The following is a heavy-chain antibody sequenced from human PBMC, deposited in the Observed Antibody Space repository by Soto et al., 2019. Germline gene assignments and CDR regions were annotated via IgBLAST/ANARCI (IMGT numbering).Heavy chain of an antibody. V-gene: IGHV4-59*01. Sequence: QVQLQESGPGLVKPSETLSLTCTVSGGSIRSFYWSWIRQPPGKGLEWIGYISYSGSTNYNPSLKSRVTISVDTSKNQFSLKVSSVTAADTAVYYCARDRFDSAYEYFYYYGMDVWGQGTTVTVSS. D-gene: IGHD5-12*01. CDR2: ISYSGST. CDR3: ARDRFDSAYEYFYYYGMDV. J-gene: IGHJ6*02. CDR1: GGSIRSFY.